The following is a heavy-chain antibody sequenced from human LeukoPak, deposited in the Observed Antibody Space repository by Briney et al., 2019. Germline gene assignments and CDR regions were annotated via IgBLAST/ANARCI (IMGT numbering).Heavy chain of an antibody. V-gene: IGHV3-48*03. J-gene: IGHJ3*02. D-gene: IGHD6-19*01. Sequence: GGSLRLSCAASGFTLSTHEMNWVRQAPGKGLEWISYISTSGTIIYYADSVKGRFTISRDNAKNSLYLQMNSLRAGDTAVYYCAREIYSSGYAFDIWGQGTKVTVSS. CDR2: ISTSGTII. CDR1: GFTLSTHE. CDR3: AREIYSSGYAFDI.